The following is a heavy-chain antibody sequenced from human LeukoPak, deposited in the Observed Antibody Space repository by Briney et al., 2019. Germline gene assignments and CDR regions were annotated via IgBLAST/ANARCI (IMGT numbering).Heavy chain of an antibody. CDR1: GGSISSSSYY. CDR3: ATLVVPAAIPSYYYMDV. CDR2: IYYSGST. V-gene: IGHV4-39*01. J-gene: IGHJ6*03. D-gene: IGHD2-2*01. Sequence: SETLSLTCTVSGGSISSSSYYWGWIRQPPGKGLEWIVSIYYSGSTYYNPSLKSRVTISVDTSKNQFSLKLSSVTAADTAVYYCATLVVPAAIPSYYYMDVWGKGTTVTVSS.